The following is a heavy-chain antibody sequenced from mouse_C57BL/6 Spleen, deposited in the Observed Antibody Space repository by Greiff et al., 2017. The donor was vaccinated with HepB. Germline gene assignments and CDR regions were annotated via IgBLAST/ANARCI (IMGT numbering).Heavy chain of an antibody. J-gene: IGHJ1*03. V-gene: IGHV2-5*01. Sequence: VKVVESGPGLVQPSQSLSITCTVSGFSLTSYGVHWVRQSPGKGLEWLGVIWRGGSTDYNAAFMSRLSITKDNSKSQVFFKMNSLQADDTAIYYCAKEDGSSYWYFDVWGTGTTVTVSS. CDR3: AKEDGSSYWYFDV. D-gene: IGHD1-1*01. CDR1: GFSLTSYG. CDR2: IWRGGST.